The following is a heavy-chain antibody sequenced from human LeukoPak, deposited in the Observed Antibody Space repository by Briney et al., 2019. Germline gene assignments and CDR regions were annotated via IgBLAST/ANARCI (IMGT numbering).Heavy chain of an antibody. CDR1: GYSLRKHYY. CDR3: ARYDSRGSASTKFDY. Sequence: SETLSLTCAVSGYSLRKHYYWGWIRPSPGKGLEWIGRIYGRASTSYNPSLMNRVTMSVDTSKNHFSLQLTSVTALDTAVYYCARYDSRGSASTKFDYWGPGIQVTVSS. CDR2: IYGRAST. V-gene: IGHV4-38-2*01. J-gene: IGHJ4*02. D-gene: IGHD3-3*01.